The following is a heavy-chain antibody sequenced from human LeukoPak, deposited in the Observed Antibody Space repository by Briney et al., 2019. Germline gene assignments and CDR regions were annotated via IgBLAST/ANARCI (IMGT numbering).Heavy chain of an antibody. V-gene: IGHV3-7*01. CDR3: AKDHWTDSSGPHFDY. Sequence: GGSLRLSCAASGFTFESAWMTWVRQAPGKGLELVANIKEDGSAKNYIDSVKGRFTISRDNTKNSLYLQLSSLRAEDTAVYYCAKDHWTDSSGPHFDYWGQGTLVTVSS. CDR2: IKEDGSAK. J-gene: IGHJ4*02. D-gene: IGHD3-22*01. CDR1: GFTFESAW.